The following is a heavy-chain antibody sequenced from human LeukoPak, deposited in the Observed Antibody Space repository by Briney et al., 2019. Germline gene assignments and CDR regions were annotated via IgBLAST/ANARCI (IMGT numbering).Heavy chain of an antibody. D-gene: IGHD6-13*01. V-gene: IGHV3-23*01. CDR2: ISGNGGST. CDR1: GFTFLTYA. J-gene: IGHJ4*02. CDR3: AKVAAAVPRTDYYFDY. Sequence: GGSLRLSCAASGFTFLTYAMSWVRQAPGKGLEWVSGISGNGGSTYYADSVRGRFTISRDNSKNTLYLQMNSLRAEDTAVYYCAKVAAAVPRTDYYFDYWGQGTLVTVSS.